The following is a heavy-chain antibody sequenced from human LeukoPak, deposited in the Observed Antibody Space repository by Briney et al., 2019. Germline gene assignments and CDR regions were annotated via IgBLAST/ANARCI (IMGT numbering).Heavy chain of an antibody. J-gene: IGHJ4*02. Sequence: GKSLRLSCAASGFTFGSYGVHWVRQAPGKGLEWVTYISYDGSTKYYAGSVTGRFTIFRDNSKNTVSLQMDSLTVEDTAVYYCARDRSGYYSTDYWGQGTLVTVSS. CDR3: ARDRSGYYSTDY. CDR1: GFTFGSYG. CDR2: ISYDGSTK. V-gene: IGHV3-30-3*01. D-gene: IGHD3-22*01.